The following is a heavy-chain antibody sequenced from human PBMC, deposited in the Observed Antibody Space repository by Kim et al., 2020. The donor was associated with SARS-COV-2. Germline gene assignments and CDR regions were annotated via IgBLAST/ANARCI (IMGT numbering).Heavy chain of an antibody. CDR3: ARVNALVGATDFYYYYGMDV. Sequence: SETLSLTCTVSGYSISSGYYWGWIRQPPGKGLEWIGSIYHSGSTYYNPSLKSRVTISVDTSKNQFSLKLSSVTAADTAVYYCARVNALVGATDFYYYYGMDVWGQGTTVTVSS. D-gene: IGHD1-26*01. J-gene: IGHJ6*02. CDR2: IYHSGST. V-gene: IGHV4-38-2*02. CDR1: GYSISSGYY.